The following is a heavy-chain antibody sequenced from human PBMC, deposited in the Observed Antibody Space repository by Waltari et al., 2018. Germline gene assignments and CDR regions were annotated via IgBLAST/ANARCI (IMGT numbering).Heavy chain of an antibody. J-gene: IGHJ6*03. Sequence: QVQLVESGGDEVQPGRSLRLSCAASGFTFGDYPINWVRQAPGKGLEWVASISYDGGKKDYADSVKGRFTVSRDNSKDTLYLQMNSLRGEDTAVYYCAKQNMLPPYYYMDVWGKGTTVTVSS. D-gene: IGHD2-8*01. CDR1: GFTFGDYP. CDR2: ISYDGGKK. CDR3: AKQNMLPPYYYMDV. V-gene: IGHV3-30-3*02.